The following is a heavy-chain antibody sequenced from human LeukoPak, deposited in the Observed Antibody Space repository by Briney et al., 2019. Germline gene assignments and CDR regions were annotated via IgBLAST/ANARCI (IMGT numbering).Heavy chain of an antibody. V-gene: IGHV4-4*07. CDR3: ARGGSSDDWFDP. D-gene: IGHD6-13*01. CDR2: IYTSGTI. CDR1: GGSISSYY. J-gene: IGHJ5*02. Sequence: TSETLSLTCTVSGGSISSYYWSWIRQPAGTALEWIGRIYTSGTITHNPSLKSRVTMSVDTSKNQFSLKLSSVTAADTAVYYCARGGSSDDWFDPWGQGTLVTVSS.